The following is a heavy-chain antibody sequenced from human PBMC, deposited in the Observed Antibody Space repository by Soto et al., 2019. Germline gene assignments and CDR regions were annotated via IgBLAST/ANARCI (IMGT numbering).Heavy chain of an antibody. Sequence: SVKVSCKASGGTFSSYTISWVRQAPGQGLEWMGRIIPILGIANYAQKFQGRVTITADKSTSTAYMELSSLRSEDTAVYYCARMYYYGSGSQRPTAVPWGQGTLVTVSS. D-gene: IGHD3-10*01. CDR2: IIPILGIA. CDR3: ARMYYYGSGSQRPTAVP. V-gene: IGHV1-69*02. CDR1: GGTFSSYT. J-gene: IGHJ5*02.